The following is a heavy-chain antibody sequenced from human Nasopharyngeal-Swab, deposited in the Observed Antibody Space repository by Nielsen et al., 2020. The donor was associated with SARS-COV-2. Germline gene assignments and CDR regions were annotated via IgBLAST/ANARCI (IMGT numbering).Heavy chain of an antibody. CDR3: ARGLSGIVPAPILGLGPYYYYYYMDV. V-gene: IGHV4-34*01. Sequence: ESLKISCTVSGVSITSQYWSWIRQPPGKGPEWIAEINHSGSTNYNPSLKSRVTLSVDTSMNQVSLEVSSVTAADTAVYYCARGLSGIVPAPILGLGPYYYYYYMDVWGKGTTVTVSS. J-gene: IGHJ6*03. CDR1: GVSITSQY. D-gene: IGHD2-2*01. CDR2: INHSGST.